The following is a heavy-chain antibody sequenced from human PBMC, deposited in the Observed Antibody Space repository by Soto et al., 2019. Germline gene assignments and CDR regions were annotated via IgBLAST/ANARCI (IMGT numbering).Heavy chain of an antibody. CDR2: IYYSGST. Sequence: PSETLSLTCTVSGGSISSYYWSWIRQPPGKGLEWIGYIYYSGSTNYNPSLKSRVTISVDTSKNQFSLKLSSVTTADTAVYYCARKLYCSGGSCYPTNNWFDPWGQGTLVTVSS. J-gene: IGHJ5*02. CDR1: GGSISSYY. V-gene: IGHV4-59*01. D-gene: IGHD2-15*01. CDR3: ARKLYCSGGSCYPTNNWFDP.